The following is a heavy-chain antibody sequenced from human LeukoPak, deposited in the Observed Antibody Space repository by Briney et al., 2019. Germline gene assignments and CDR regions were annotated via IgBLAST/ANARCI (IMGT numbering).Heavy chain of an antibody. J-gene: IGHJ5*02. CDR1: GASISSYY. Sequence: PSETLSLTCAVSGASISSYYWSWIRQPPGKGLEYIGYIYSSGRTNYNPSLKSRVTISVDTSKNQFSLKLSSVTAADTAVYYCARLSFPWFDPWGQGTLVTVSS. CDR2: IYSSGRT. V-gene: IGHV4-59*08. CDR3: ARLSFPWFDP.